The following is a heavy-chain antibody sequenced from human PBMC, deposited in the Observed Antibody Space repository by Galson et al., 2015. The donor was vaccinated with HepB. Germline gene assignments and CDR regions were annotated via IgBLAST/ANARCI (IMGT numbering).Heavy chain of an antibody. CDR1: GYTFTTYV. J-gene: IGHJ4*02. V-gene: IGHV1-69*13. CDR2: IIPIFGTA. D-gene: IGHD6-19*01. Sequence: SVKVSCKASGYTFTTYVLHWVRQAPGQRLEWMGGIIPIFGTANYAQKFQGRVTITADESTSTAYMELSSLRSEDTAVYYCARDSCSGCNGYWGQGTLVTVSS. CDR3: ARDSCSGCNGY.